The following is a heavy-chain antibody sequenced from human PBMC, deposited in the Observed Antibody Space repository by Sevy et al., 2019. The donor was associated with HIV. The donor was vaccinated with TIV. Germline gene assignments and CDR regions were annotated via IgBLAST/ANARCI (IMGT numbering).Heavy chain of an antibody. D-gene: IGHD3-10*01. CDR2: IYYSGST. Sequence: SETLSLTCTVSGGSISSYYWSWIRKPPGKGLEWIGYIYYSGSTNYNPSLKSRVTISVDTSKNQFSLKLSSVTAADTAVYYCARWRITMVQGVIRDYYGMDVWGQGTTVTVSS. J-gene: IGHJ6*02. CDR3: ARWRITMVQGVIRDYYGMDV. CDR1: GGSISSYY. V-gene: IGHV4-59*01.